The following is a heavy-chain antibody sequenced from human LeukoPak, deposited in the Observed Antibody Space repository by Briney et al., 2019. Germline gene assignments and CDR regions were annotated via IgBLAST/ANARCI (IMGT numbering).Heavy chain of an antibody. CDR2: ISGSGGST. CDR1: GFTFSSYA. D-gene: IGHD1-26*01. V-gene: IGHV3-23*01. CDR3: VKTIGRMGDFDY. Sequence: GGSLRLSCAASGFTFSSYAMSWVRQAPGKGLEWVSAISGSGGSTYYADSVKGRFTISRDNSKNTLYLQMNSLRAEDTAVYYCVKTIGRMGDFDYWGQGTLVTVSS. J-gene: IGHJ4*02.